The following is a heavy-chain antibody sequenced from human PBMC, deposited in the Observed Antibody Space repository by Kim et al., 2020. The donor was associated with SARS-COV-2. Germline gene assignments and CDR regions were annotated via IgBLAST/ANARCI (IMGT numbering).Heavy chain of an antibody. D-gene: IGHD3-22*01. V-gene: IGHV3-13*01. Sequence: GSVKGRFTISRENAKNSLYLQMNSLRAGDTAVYYCARVRYDSSGYYYFDYWGQGTLVTVSS. CDR3: ARVRYDSSGYYYFDY. J-gene: IGHJ4*02.